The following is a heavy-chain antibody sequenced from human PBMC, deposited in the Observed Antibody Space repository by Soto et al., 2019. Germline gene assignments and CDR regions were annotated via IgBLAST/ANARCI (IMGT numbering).Heavy chain of an antibody. V-gene: IGHV4-59*08. CDR2: IYYSGST. J-gene: IGHJ4*02. CDR3: ARRYGSAIDY. Sequence: SGTLSLTCPVSGGSLSSCYWSWIRQPPGKGLEWIGYIYYSGSTNYNPSLKSRVTISVDTSKNQFSLKLSSVTAADTAVYYCARRYGSAIDYWGQGTLVTVSS. CDR1: GGSLSSCY. D-gene: IGHD1-26*01.